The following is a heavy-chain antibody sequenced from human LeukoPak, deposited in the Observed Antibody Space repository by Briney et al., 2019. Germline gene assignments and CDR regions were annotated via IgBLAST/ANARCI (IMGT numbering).Heavy chain of an antibody. CDR2: INSDESRT. CDR1: GFTFSSYG. CDR3: ARGYGDWFDP. D-gene: IGHD4-17*01. J-gene: IGHJ5*02. V-gene: IGHV3-74*01. Sequence: GGSLRLSCAASGFTFSSYGMHWVRQAPGKGLVWVSRINSDESRTAYADSVKGRFSISRDNAKNTLYLQMNSLRAEDTAVYYCARGYGDWFDPWGQGTLVTVSS.